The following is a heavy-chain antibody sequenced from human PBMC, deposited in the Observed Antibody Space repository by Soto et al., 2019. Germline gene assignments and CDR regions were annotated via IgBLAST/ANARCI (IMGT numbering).Heavy chain of an antibody. J-gene: IGHJ4*02. Sequence: QVQLVQSGAEVKKPGASVKVSCKASGYTFTSYDINWVRQATGQGLEWMGWMNPNSGNTDYAQKFQGRVTMTRNTSISTAYMELSSLRSEDTAVYYCARSLSPAGDFDYWGQGTLVTVSS. CDR3: ARSLSPAGDFDY. CDR1: GYTFTSYD. V-gene: IGHV1-8*01. CDR2: MNPNSGNT. D-gene: IGHD6-19*01.